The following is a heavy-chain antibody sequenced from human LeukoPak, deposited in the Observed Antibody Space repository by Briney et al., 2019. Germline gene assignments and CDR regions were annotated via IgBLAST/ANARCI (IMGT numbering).Heavy chain of an antibody. CDR1: GFTFSSYS. Sequence: PGGSLRLSCAASGFTFSSYSMNWVRQAPGKGLEWVSYISSSGSTIYYADSVKGRFTISRDNAKNSLYLQMNSLRAEDTAVYYCAREGNYYDSSGYYHYYFDYWGQGTLVTVSS. CDR2: ISSSGSTI. D-gene: IGHD3-22*01. J-gene: IGHJ4*02. CDR3: AREGNYYDSSGYYHYYFDY. V-gene: IGHV3-48*04.